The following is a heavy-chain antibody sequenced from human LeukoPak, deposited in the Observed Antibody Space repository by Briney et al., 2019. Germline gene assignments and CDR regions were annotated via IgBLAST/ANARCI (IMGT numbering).Heavy chain of an antibody. CDR2: INPNSGGT. Sequence: ASVKVSCKASGYTFTGYYMHWVRQAPGQGLEWMGWINPNSGGTNYAQKCQGRVTMTRDTSISTAYMELSRLRSDDTAMYYCARLLSPRVRVLDYWGQGTLVTVSS. D-gene: IGHD4/OR15-4a*01. CDR1: GYTFTGYY. V-gene: IGHV1-2*02. CDR3: ARLLSPRVRVLDY. J-gene: IGHJ4*02.